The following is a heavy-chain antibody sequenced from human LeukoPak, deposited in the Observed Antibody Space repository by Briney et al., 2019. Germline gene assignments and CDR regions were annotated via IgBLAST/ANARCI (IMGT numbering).Heavy chain of an antibody. CDR3: AKYPGGFTGIVNYYHMDV. Sequence: PGGSLRLSCAASGFTFSNYGMHWVRQAPGKGLGWVAVISYDGSNKYYTDSVKGRFTISRDNSKNTLFLQMSSLRPEDTALYYCAKYPGGFTGIVNYYHMDVWGKGTTVTVSS. J-gene: IGHJ6*03. CDR2: ISYDGSNK. V-gene: IGHV3-30*18. D-gene: IGHD1-26*01. CDR1: GFTFSNYG.